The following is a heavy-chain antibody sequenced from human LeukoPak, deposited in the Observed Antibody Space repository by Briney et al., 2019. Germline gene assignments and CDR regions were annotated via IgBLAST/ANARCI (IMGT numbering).Heavy chain of an antibody. J-gene: IGHJ4*02. D-gene: IGHD3-3*01. CDR3: ARARWSGYYYFEY. CDR2: ISTNGAGT. CDR1: GFTFSSYA. Sequence: GGSLRLSCAASGFTFSSYAMHWVRQAPGKGLEFVSAISTNGAGTYYANSVRGRFTISRDNSKNTLYLRMGSLRAEDMAVYYCARARWSGYYYFEYWGQGTLVTVSS. V-gene: IGHV3-64*01.